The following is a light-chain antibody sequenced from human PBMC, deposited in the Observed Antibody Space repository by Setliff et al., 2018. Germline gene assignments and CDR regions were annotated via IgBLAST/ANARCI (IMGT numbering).Light chain of an antibody. CDR2: YDS. CDR1: NIGGKS. Sequence: SSELTQPPSVPVAPGKTARITCGGNNIGGKSVNWYQQKPGQAPVLVIYYDSDRPSGIPERFFGSNSGNAATLTISRVEAGDEADYYCQVWDSGSEHDVFGTGTKVTVL. V-gene: IGLV3-21*04. CDR3: QVWDSGSEHDV. J-gene: IGLJ1*01.